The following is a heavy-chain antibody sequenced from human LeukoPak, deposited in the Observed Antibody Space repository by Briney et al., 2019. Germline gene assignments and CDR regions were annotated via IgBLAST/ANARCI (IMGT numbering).Heavy chain of an antibody. CDR1: GFTFTIYG. D-gene: IGHD4-17*01. CDR3: AKARGFDRHGDYPNYFEY. V-gene: IGHV3-30*02. J-gene: IGHJ4*02. Sequence: GGSLRLSCAASGFTFTIYGMHRVRQAPGKGLEWVAFIRYDGSHKYYADSVKGRFTISRDISKNTLYLEMNSLRVEDTAVYYCAKARGFDRHGDYPNYFEYWGQGTLVTVSS. CDR2: IRYDGSHK.